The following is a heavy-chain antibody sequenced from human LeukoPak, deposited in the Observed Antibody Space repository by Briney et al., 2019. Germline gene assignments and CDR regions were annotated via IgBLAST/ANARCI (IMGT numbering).Heavy chain of an antibody. D-gene: IGHD1-1*01. J-gene: IGHJ5*02. CDR2: ISYSGST. V-gene: IGHV4-59*01. CDR3: AREGTAGTNLNWFDP. CDR1: GGSIGSYY. Sequence: SETLSLTCTVSGGSIGSYYWSWIRQPPGKGLEWIGYISYSGSTNFNPSLKSRVTISVDTSKNQFSLKLSSVTAADTAVYYYAREGTAGTNLNWFDPWGQGTLVTVSS.